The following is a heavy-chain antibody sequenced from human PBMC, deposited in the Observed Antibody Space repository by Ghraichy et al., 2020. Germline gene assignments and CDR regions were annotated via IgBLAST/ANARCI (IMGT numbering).Heavy chain of an antibody. Sequence: ASVKVSCKASGYTFTGYYMHWVRQAPGQGLEWMGWINPNSGGTNYAQKFQGRVTMTRDTSISTAYMELSRLRSDDTAVYYCARSRYSSGWSALNRPEYFQHWGQGTLVTVSS. J-gene: IGHJ1*01. CDR2: INPNSGGT. D-gene: IGHD6-19*01. CDR3: ARSRYSSGWSALNRPEYFQH. V-gene: IGHV1-2*02. CDR1: GYTFTGYY.